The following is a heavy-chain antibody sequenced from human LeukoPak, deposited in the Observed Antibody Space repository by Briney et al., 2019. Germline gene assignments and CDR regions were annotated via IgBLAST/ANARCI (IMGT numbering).Heavy chain of an antibody. CDR3: ARGGWLQLRDFDY. Sequence: PGRSLRPSCAASGFTFSSYAMHWVRQAPGKGLEWVAVISYDGSNKYYADSVKGRFTISRDNSKNTLYLQMNSLRAEDTAVYYCARGGWLQLRDFDYWGQGTLVTVSS. CDR2: ISYDGSNK. J-gene: IGHJ4*02. CDR1: GFTFSSYA. D-gene: IGHD5-24*01. V-gene: IGHV3-30-3*01.